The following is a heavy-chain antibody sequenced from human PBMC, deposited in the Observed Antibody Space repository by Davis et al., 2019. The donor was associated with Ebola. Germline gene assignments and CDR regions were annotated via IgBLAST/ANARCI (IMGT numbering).Heavy chain of an antibody. CDR2: ISYDGSNK. CDR3: AKPFTFGGVIVYYYYYGMDV. J-gene: IGHJ6*02. D-gene: IGHD3-16*02. CDR1: GFTFSSYG. V-gene: IGHV3-30*18. Sequence: GESLKISCAASGFTFSSYGMHWVRQAPGKGLEWVAVISYDGSNKYYADSVKGRFTISRDNSKNTLYLQMNSLRAEDTAVYYCAKPFTFGGVIVYYYYYGMDVWGQGTTVTVSS.